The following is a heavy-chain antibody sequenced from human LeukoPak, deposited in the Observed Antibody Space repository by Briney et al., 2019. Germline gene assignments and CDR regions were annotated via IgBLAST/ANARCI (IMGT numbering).Heavy chain of an antibody. Sequence: SETLSLTCTVSGGSISSYYWSWIRQPPGKGLEWIGYIYYSGSTNYNPSLKSRVTISVETSKNQFSLKLSSVTAAHTAVYYCARRRSSGWTDAFDIWGQGTMVTVSS. CDR2: IYYSGST. CDR1: GGSISSYY. CDR3: ARRRSSGWTDAFDI. V-gene: IGHV4-59*08. D-gene: IGHD6-19*01. J-gene: IGHJ3*02.